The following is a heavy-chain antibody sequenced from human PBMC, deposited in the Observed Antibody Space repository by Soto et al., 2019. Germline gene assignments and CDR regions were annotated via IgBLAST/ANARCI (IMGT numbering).Heavy chain of an antibody. CDR3: ARVRDCSGGSCYSGIGWFDP. V-gene: IGHV1-69*02. D-gene: IGHD2-15*01. Sequence: QVQLVQSGAEVKKPGASVKVSCKASGYTFSSYTISWVRQAPGQGLEWMGRIIPILGIANYAQKFQGRVTITADKSTSTAYMELSSLRSEDTAVYYCARVRDCSGGSCYSGIGWFDPWGQGTLVTVSS. CDR2: IIPILGIA. J-gene: IGHJ5*02. CDR1: GYTFSSYT.